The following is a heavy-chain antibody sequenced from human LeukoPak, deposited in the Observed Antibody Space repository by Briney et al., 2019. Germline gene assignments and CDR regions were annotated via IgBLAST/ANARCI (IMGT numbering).Heavy chain of an antibody. CDR3: ARTSSSGLVGGYYFDY. J-gene: IGHJ4*02. CDR1: GYFISSGYY. CDR2: IHHSGST. V-gene: IGHV4-38-2*02. D-gene: IGHD6-19*01. Sequence: SETLSLTCTVSGYFISSGYYWGWIRQPPGKGLQWIGSIHHSGSTYYNPSLKRRVTITVDTSKNQFSLKLSSVTAADTAVYYCARTSSSGLVGGYYFDYWGQGTLVTVSS.